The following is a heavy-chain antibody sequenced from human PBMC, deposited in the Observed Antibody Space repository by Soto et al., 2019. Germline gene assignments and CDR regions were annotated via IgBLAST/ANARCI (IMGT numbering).Heavy chain of an antibody. J-gene: IGHJ4*02. D-gene: IGHD5-18*01. CDR3: ARGDTAMVPPFDY. V-gene: IGHV3-33*01. CDR1: GFTFSSYG. CDR2: IWYDGSNK. Sequence: GGSLRLSCAASGFTFSSYGMHWVRQAPGKGLEWVAVIWYDGSNKYYADFVKGRFTISRDNSKNTLYLQMNSLRAEDTAVYYCARGDTAMVPPFDYWGQGTLVTVSS.